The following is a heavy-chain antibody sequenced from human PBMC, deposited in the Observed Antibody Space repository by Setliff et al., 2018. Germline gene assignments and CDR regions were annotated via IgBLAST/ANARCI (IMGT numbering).Heavy chain of an antibody. Sequence: GSGPTLVNPAQTLTLTCTVSGFSLSTRRVGVGWIRQPPGKALEWLALIYWNDDKRYSPSLKSRLTITKDTSKNQVVLTMTNMDPVDTATYYCAHNRTGYRYGNWFDPWGQGTLVTVSS. CDR2: IYWNDDK. V-gene: IGHV2-5*01. J-gene: IGHJ5*02. D-gene: IGHD3-16*02. CDR1: GFSLSTRRVG. CDR3: AHNRTGYRYGNWFDP.